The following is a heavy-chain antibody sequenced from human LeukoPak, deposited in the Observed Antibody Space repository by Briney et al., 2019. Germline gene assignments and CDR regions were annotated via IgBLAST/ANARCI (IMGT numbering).Heavy chain of an antibody. Sequence: GGSLRLSCAAPGFTFSSYAMSRVRQAPGKGLEWVSAISGSGGSTYYADSVKGRFTISRDNSKNTLYLQMNSLRAEDTAVYYCAKDQGSSGYRGWFDPWGQGTLVTVSS. V-gene: IGHV3-23*01. CDR1: GFTFSSYA. CDR3: AKDQGSSGYRGWFDP. CDR2: ISGSGGST. J-gene: IGHJ5*02. D-gene: IGHD6-19*01.